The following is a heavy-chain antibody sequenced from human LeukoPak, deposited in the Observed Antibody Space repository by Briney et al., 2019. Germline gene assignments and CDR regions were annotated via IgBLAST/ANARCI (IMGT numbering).Heavy chain of an antibody. CDR2: IGTAGDT. V-gene: IGHV3-13*01. CDR1: GFTFSSYD. CDR3: ARDGPYYYDSSGYYYVGAFDI. J-gene: IGHJ3*02. D-gene: IGHD3-22*01. Sequence: GGSLRLSCAASGFTFSSYDMHWVRQATGKGLEWVSAIGTAGDTYYPGSVKGRFTISRDNSKNTLYLQMNSLRAEDTAVYYCARDGPYYYDSSGYYYVGAFDIWGQGTMVTVSS.